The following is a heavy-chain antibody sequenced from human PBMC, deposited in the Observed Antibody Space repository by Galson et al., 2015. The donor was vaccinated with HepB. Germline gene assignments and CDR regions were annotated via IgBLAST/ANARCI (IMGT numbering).Heavy chain of an antibody. V-gene: IGHV4-61*02. J-gene: IGHJ4*02. CDR2: IYTSGST. CDR3: ARSARIAGDDY. CDR1: GGSISSGSYY. Sequence: TLSLTCTVSGGSISSGSYYWSWIRQPAGKGLEWIGRIYTSGSTNYNPSLKSRVTMSVDTSKNQFSLKLSSVTAADTAVYYCARSARIAGDDYWGQGTLVTVSS. D-gene: IGHD6-13*01.